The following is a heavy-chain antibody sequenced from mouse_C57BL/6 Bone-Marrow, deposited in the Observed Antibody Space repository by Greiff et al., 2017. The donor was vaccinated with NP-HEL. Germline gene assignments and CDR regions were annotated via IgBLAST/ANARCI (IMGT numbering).Heavy chain of an antibody. V-gene: IGHV1-64*01. J-gene: IGHJ3*01. CDR1: GYTFTSYW. CDR3: ARHYGSSSFAY. CDR2: IHPNSGST. Sequence: VQLQQPGAELVKPGASVKLSCKASGYTFTSYWMHWVKQRPGQGLEWIGMIHPNSGSTNYNEKFKSKATLTVDKSSSTAYMQRSSLTSEDSAVYYCARHYGSSSFAYWGQGTLVTVSA. D-gene: IGHD1-1*01.